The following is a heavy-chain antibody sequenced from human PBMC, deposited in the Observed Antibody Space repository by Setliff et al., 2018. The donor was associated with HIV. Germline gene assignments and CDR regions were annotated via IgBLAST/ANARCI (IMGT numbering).Heavy chain of an antibody. Sequence: SETLSLTCAVYGRSFSGYYWNWTRQSPGKGLEWIGEINHSGGTNYNPSLKSRVTMSIDTSKNQFSLNVSSVTAADTAVYYCARGWGHDGFDFWGQGTMVTVS. D-gene: IGHD7-27*01. CDR1: GRSFSGYY. CDR3: ARGWGHDGFDF. CDR2: INHSGGT. J-gene: IGHJ3*01. V-gene: IGHV4-34*01.